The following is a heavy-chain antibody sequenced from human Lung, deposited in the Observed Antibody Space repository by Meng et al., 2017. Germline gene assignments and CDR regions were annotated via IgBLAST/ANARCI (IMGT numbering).Heavy chain of an antibody. D-gene: IGHD4-11*01. J-gene: IGHJ4*02. CDR2: IKQSGST. CDR1: GGSFSEYY. V-gene: IGHV4-34*01. CDR3: ARGPTTMAHDFDY. Sequence: HVAAQPWGEGLLKPLHTLSLTCVVSGGSFSEYYWSWIRQTPGKGLEWIGEIKQSGSTNYNPSLESRATISVDTSQHNLSLKLSSVTAADSAGYYCARGPTTMAHDFDYWGQGTLVTVSS.